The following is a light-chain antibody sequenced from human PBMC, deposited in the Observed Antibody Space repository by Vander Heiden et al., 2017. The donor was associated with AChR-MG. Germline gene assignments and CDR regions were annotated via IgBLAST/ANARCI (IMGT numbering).Light chain of an antibody. J-gene: IGLJ2*01. V-gene: IGLV2-23*01. CDR2: EGS. CDR1: SSDVGSYNL. Sequence: QSALTQPASVSGSLGQPITISCTGTSSDVGSYNLVPWYQQHPGKAPKLMIYEGSKRPSGVSNRFSGSKSGNTASLTISGLQAEDEADYYCWSYAGGPIPVIFGGGTKLTVL. CDR3: WSYAGGPIPVI.